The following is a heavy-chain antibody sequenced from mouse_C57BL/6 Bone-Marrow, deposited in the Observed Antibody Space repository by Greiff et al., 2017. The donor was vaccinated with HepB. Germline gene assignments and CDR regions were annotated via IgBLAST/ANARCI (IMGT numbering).Heavy chain of an antibody. J-gene: IGHJ4*01. D-gene: IGHD1-3*01. CDR3: ARHEPVALYYYAMDY. Sequence: EVQLVESGGGLVKPGGSLKLSCAASGFTFSSYTMSWVRQTPEKRLEWVATISGGGGNTYYPDSVKGRFTISRDNAKNTLYLQMSSLRSEDTALYYCARHEPVALYYYAMDYWGQGTSVTVSS. CDR2: ISGGGGNT. V-gene: IGHV5-9*01. CDR1: GFTFSSYT.